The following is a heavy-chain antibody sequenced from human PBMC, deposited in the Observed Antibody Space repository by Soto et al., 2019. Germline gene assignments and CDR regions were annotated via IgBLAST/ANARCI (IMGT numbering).Heavy chain of an antibody. CDR3: ARESEDLTSNFDY. Sequence: GGSLRLSCAASGFIFTRYSMNWVRQAPGKGLEWVSSISSTTNYIYYGDSMKGRFTISRDNAKDSLYLEMNSLRAEDTAVYYCARESEDLTSNFDYWGQGTLVTVSS. CDR1: GFIFTRYS. V-gene: IGHV3-21*06. CDR2: ISSTTNYI. J-gene: IGHJ4*02.